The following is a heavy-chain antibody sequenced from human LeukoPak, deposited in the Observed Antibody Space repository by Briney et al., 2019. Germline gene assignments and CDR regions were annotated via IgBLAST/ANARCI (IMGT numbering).Heavy chain of an antibody. J-gene: IGHJ4*02. V-gene: IGHV4-59*01. CDR1: GGSXXXYY. CDR3: AREAGYSSGWYNY. CDR2: IYYSGST. Sequence: TLXLXXTXSGGSXXXYYWSWIRQPPGXGLEWIGYIYYSGSTNYNPSLKSRVTISVDTSKNQFSLKLSSVTAADTAVYYCAREAGYSSGWYNYWGQGTLVTVSS. D-gene: IGHD6-19*01.